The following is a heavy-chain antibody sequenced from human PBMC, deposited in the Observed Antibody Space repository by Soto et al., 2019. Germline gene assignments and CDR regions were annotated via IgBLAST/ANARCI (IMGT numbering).Heavy chain of an antibody. CDR1: GFTFSSYS. CDR3: ARDRITFGGVIADAFDI. J-gene: IGHJ3*02. D-gene: IGHD3-16*02. CDR2: ISSSSSYI. Sequence: GGSLRLSCAASGFTFSSYSMNWVRQAPGKGLEWVSSISSSSSYIYYADSVKGRFTISRDNAKNSLYLQMNSLRAEDTAVYYCARDRITFGGVIADAFDIWGQGTMVTVSS. V-gene: IGHV3-21*01.